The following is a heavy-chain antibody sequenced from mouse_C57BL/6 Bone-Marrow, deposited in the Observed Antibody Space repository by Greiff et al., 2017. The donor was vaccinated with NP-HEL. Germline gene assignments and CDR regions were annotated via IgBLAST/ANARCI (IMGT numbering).Heavy chain of an antibody. CDR1: GYSITSGYY. CDR2: ISYDGSN. CDR3: ARGWLLLAWFAY. V-gene: IGHV3-6*01. D-gene: IGHD2-3*01. Sequence: EVKLVESGPGLVKPSQSLSLTCSVTGYSITSGYYWNWIRQFPGNKLEWMGYISYDGSNNYNPSLKNRISITRDTSKNQFFLKLNSVTTEDTATYYCARGWLLLAWFAYWGQGTLVTVSA. J-gene: IGHJ3*01.